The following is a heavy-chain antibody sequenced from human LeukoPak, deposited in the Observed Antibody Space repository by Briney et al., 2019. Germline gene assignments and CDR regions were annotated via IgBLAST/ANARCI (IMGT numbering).Heavy chain of an antibody. CDR3: ARYFWPGIAAAGTLNWFDP. CDR2: ISSYNGNT. V-gene: IGHV1-18*01. D-gene: IGHD6-13*01. J-gene: IGHJ5*02. Sequence: ASVKVSCKASGYTFTSYGISWVRQPPGQGLEWMGWISSYNGNTHYAQKLQGRVTMTTDTSTSTAYMELRSLRSDDTAVYYCARYFWPGIAAAGTLNWFDPWGQGTLVTVSS. CDR1: GYTFTSYG.